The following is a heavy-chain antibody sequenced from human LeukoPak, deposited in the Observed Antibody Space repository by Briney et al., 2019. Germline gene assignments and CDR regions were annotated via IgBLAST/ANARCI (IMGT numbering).Heavy chain of an antibody. CDR2: IYDSERT. CDR1: GVSISSHY. CDR3: ASTRDGYNYEAFDF. D-gene: IGHD5-24*01. J-gene: IGHJ3*01. Sequence: SETLSLTCTVSGVSISSHYWSWIRQPPGKGLEWIGYIYDSERTNYNPSLKSRVTMSVDTSKNQFSLKLNSVTAADTAVYYCASTRDGYNYEAFDFWGQGTMVTVSS. V-gene: IGHV4-59*11.